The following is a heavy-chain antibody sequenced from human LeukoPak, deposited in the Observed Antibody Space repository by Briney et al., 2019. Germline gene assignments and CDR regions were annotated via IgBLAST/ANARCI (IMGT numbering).Heavy chain of an antibody. V-gene: IGHV3-23*01. CDR3: AKSRGESRGDSNY. CDR1: GFTFTSYA. CDR2: ISGSGDIT. D-gene: IGHD3-22*01. J-gene: IGHJ4*02. Sequence: GGSLRLSCAASGFTFTSYAMNWVRQAPGKGLEWVSFISGSGDITYYADSVKGRFTISRDNSKNTLYLQMNSLRAEDTALYYCAKSRGESRGDSNYWGQGTLVTVSS.